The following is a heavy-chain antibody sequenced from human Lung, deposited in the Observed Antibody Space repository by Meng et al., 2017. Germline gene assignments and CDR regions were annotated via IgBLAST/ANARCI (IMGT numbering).Heavy chain of an antibody. Sequence: VRLVELWGGWFKPGGALRLSFAPSGFTFISYSMNWVRQAPGKGLEWVSSISSSSSYIYYADSVKGRFTISRDNAKNSLHLQMNSLRAEDTAVYYCARERGTSDYWGQGTLVTVSS. CDR1: GFTFISYS. CDR2: ISSSSSYI. CDR3: ARERGTSDY. V-gene: IGHV3-21*01. J-gene: IGHJ4*02. D-gene: IGHD1-7*01.